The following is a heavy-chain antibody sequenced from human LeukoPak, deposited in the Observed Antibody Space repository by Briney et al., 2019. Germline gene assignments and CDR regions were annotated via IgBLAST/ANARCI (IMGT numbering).Heavy chain of an antibody. D-gene: IGHD2-2*01. J-gene: IGHJ4*02. CDR1: GGSFNGYY. CDR3: ARGQLRLSN. CDR2: INHSGGT. Sequence: SETLSLTCAVYGGSFNGYYRTWIRQPPGKGLEWIGEINHSGGTDYNPSLKSRVTISVGTSKNQFSLKLNSVTAADTAVYYCARGQLRLSNWGQGSLVIVSS. V-gene: IGHV4-34*01.